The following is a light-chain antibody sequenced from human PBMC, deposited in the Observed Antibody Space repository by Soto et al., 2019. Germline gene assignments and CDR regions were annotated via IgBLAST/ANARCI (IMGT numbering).Light chain of an antibody. J-gene: IGKJ1*01. V-gene: IGKV3-15*01. CDR2: GAS. Sequence: EIVMTQSPATLSVSPGERATLSCRASQSVSSNLAWYQQKPGQAPRLLIYGASTRATGIPARFSGSGSGTEFTLNIRSLQSEDFAVYHCQQYNNWPPWTLGQGTKVDIK. CDR3: QQYNNWPPWT. CDR1: QSVSSN.